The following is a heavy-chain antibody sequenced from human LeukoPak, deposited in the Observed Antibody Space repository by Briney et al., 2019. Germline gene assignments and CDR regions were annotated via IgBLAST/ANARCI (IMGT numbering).Heavy chain of an antibody. CDR1: GGSFSGYY. Sequence: SETLSLTCAVYGGSFSGYYWSWIRQPPGKGLEWIGEINHSGSTNYNPSLKRRVTISVDTSKNQFSLKLSSVTAADTAVYYCARHHMVRGVIIYWGQGTLVTVSS. CDR2: INHSGST. CDR3: ARHHMVRGVIIY. J-gene: IGHJ4*02. D-gene: IGHD3-10*01. V-gene: IGHV4-34*01.